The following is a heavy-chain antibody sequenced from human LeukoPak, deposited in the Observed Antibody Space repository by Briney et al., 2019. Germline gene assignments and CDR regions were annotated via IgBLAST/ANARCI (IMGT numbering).Heavy chain of an antibody. V-gene: IGHV1-69*05. J-gene: IGHJ4*02. CDR3: ASTRRTTMPSYYFDY. CDR1: GGTFSSYA. Sequence: SVKVSCKASGGTFSSYAISWVRQAPGQGLEWMGGIIPIFGTANYAQKFQGRVTITTDESTSTAYMELSSLRSEDTAVYYCASTRRTTMPSYYFDYWGQGTLVTVSS. CDR2: IIPIFGTA. D-gene: IGHD1-1*01.